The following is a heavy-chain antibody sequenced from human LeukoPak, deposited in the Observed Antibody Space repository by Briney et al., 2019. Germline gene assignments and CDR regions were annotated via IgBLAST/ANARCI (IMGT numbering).Heavy chain of an antibody. D-gene: IGHD3-3*01. V-gene: IGHV4-59*01. J-gene: IGHJ3*02. Sequence: PGGSLRLSCAASGFTFSDYYWSWIRQPPGKGLEWIGYIYYSGSTNYNPSLKSRVTISVDTSKNQFSLKLSSVTAADTAVYYCARVRRPTGRFLEWLIGFDIWGQGTMVTVSS. CDR1: GFTFSDYY. CDR3: ARVRRPTGRFLEWLIGFDI. CDR2: IYYSGST.